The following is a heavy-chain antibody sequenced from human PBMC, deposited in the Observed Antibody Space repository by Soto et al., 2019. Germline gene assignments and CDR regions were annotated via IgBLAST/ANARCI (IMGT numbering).Heavy chain of an antibody. Sequence: QVQLVESGGGVVQPGRSLRLSCAASGFTFSSYGMHWVRQAPGKGLEWVAVISYDGSNKYYADSVKGRFTNSRDNSKNTLYLQMNSQRAEDTAVYYCAKDSQRGAAAGSYYFDYWGQGTLVTVSS. CDR1: GFTFSSYG. CDR3: AKDSQRGAAAGSYYFDY. J-gene: IGHJ4*02. D-gene: IGHD6-13*01. CDR2: ISYDGSNK. V-gene: IGHV3-30*18.